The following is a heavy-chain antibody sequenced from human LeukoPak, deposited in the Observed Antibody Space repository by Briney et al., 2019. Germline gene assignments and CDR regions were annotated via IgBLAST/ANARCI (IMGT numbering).Heavy chain of an antibody. D-gene: IGHD6-13*01. CDR3: ARGSSSALNVDAFDI. Sequence: GGSLRLSCAASGFTFSSYGMHWVRQAPGKGLEWVAVIWYDGSNKYYADSVKGRFTISRDNSKNSLYLQMNSLRAEDTAVYYCARGSSSALNVDAFDIWGQGTMVTVSS. J-gene: IGHJ3*02. V-gene: IGHV3-33*01. CDR2: IWYDGSNK. CDR1: GFTFSSYG.